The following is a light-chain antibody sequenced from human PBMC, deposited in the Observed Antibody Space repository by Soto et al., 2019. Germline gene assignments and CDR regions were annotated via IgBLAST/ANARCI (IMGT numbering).Light chain of an antibody. J-gene: IGKJ2*01. V-gene: IGKV1-39*01. CDR2: PIS. Sequence: IQMTQSPSSLSASVGDRVTITCRASQRIGTYVNWYQQRPGRAPKLLISPISTLQRGVPSRFSGSGSGNDFTLTITCLQPEDFETYYCQQSYGTQYTFGQGTKLEIK. CDR3: QQSYGTQYT. CDR1: QRIGTY.